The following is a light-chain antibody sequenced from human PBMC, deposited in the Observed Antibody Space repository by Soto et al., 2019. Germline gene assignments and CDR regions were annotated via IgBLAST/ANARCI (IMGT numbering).Light chain of an antibody. CDR3: SSYTSSSTYV. J-gene: IGLJ1*01. V-gene: IGLV2-14*01. Sequence: QSVLTQPASVSGSPGQSIAIPCIGSSSDVGGYNYVSWHQQHPGKAPKVVIYDVSNRPSGVSDRFSGSKSGNTASLTISGLQAEDEADYYCSSYTSSSTYVFGTGTKVTVL. CDR1: SSDVGGYNY. CDR2: DVS.